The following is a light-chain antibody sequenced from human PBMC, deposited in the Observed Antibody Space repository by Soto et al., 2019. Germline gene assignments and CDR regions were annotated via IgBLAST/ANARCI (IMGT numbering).Light chain of an antibody. J-gene: IGKJ1*01. Sequence: DIQMAQSPSSLSASLGDTVSITCRASQSIGTFLNWYQQSPGKAPKLLIYAASSQQTGVPSRFSGSGSGTVFTLTIGSLQPEDFATYYCQQSYSIPRTCGQGTKVEV. V-gene: IGKV1-39*01. CDR2: AAS. CDR3: QQSYSIPRT. CDR1: QSIGTF.